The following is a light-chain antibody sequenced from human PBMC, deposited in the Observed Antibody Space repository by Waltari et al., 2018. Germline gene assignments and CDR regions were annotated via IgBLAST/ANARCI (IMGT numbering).Light chain of an antibody. CDR3: QTWGTGIT. V-gene: IGLV4-69*01. CDR1: SGHSSYS. CDR2: VNNEGGH. J-gene: IGLJ2*01. Sequence: QVVLTQSPSASASLGASVKLTCTLSSGHSSYSIAWHQQHPEKGPRYLMKVNNEGGHTRGDGTPDRFSGSNSGAQRYLTISSLQSEDEADYYCQTWGTGITFGGGTKLTVL.